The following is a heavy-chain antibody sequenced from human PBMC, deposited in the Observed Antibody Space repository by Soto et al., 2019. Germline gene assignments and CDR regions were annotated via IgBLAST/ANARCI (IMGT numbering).Heavy chain of an antibody. J-gene: IGHJ6*02. CDR2: ISYDGSNK. CDR1: GFTFSSYG. V-gene: IGHV3-30*03. CDR3: ARVVPAXMFYYYGMDV. D-gene: IGHD2-2*01. Sequence: QVQLVESGGGVVQPGRSLRLSCAASGFTFSSYGMHWVRQAPGKGLEWVAVISYDGSNKYYADSVKGRFTISRDNSKNTLYLQMNSLRAEDTAVYYCARVVPAXMFYYYGMDVWGQGTTVTVSS.